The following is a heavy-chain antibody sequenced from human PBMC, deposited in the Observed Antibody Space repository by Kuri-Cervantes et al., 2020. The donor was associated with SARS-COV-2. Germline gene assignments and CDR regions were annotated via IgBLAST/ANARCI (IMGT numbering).Heavy chain of an antibody. V-gene: IGHV4-59*08. CDR1: GGSISSYY. J-gene: IGHJ5*02. D-gene: IGHD6-13*01. CDR2: VYDNGNT. Sequence: GSLRFSCTVSGGSISSYYWGWIRQPAGKGLEWIGYVYDNGNTIYNPSLKSRVTLSLDTSKNQFSLKLSSVTAADSAVYYCATPLRWQRVFDPWGQGTLVTVSS. CDR3: ATPLRWQRVFDP.